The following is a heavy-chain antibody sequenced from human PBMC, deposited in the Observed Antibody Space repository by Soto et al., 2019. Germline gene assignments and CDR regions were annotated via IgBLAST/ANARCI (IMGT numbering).Heavy chain of an antibody. CDR3: ASLRDVNIVATAGFDP. CDR2: IYYSGST. V-gene: IGHV4-59*08. CDR1: GGSISSYY. D-gene: IGHD5-12*01. Sequence: SETLSLTCTVSGGSISSYYWSWIRQPPGKGLEWIGYIYYSGSTNYNPSLKSRVTISVDTSKNQFSLKLSSVTAADTAVYYCASLRDVNIVATAGFDPWGQGTLVTVSS. J-gene: IGHJ5*02.